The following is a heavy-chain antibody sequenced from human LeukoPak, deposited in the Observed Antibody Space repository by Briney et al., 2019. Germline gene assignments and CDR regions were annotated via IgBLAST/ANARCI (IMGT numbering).Heavy chain of an antibody. CDR2: INPNSGGT. CDR3: ASRPYSGSYPGSDY. D-gene: IGHD1-26*01. Sequence: ASVKVSCKASGYTFTGYYMHWVRQAPGQGLEWMGWINPNSGGTNYAQKFQGRVTMIRDTSISTAYMELSRLRSDDTAVYYCASRPYSGSYPGSDYWGQGTLVTVSS. V-gene: IGHV1-2*02. J-gene: IGHJ4*02. CDR1: GYTFTGYY.